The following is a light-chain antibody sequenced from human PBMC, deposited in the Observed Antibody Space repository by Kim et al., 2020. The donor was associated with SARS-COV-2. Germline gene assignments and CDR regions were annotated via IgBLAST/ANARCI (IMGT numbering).Light chain of an antibody. CDR2: AAS. Sequence: AIRMTQSPSSFSASTGDGVTITCRASQGISSYLAWYQQKPGKAPNLLIYAASILQSGVPSRFSGSGSGTDFTLTISCLQSEDFATYYCQQYYSYPITFGQGTRLEIK. J-gene: IGKJ5*01. CDR1: QGISSY. V-gene: IGKV1-8*01. CDR3: QQYYSYPIT.